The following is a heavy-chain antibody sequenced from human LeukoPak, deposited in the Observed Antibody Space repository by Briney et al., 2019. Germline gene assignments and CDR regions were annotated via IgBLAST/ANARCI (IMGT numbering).Heavy chain of an antibody. Sequence: GGSLRLSCAASGFTFSSYDIHWVRQATGKGLEWVSGIGTAGEIYYPGSVKGRFTISRDNSKNTLYLQMNSLRAEDTAVYSCAKDQWLVLDYWGQGTLVTVSS. D-gene: IGHD6-19*01. V-gene: IGHV3-13*01. CDR3: AKDQWLVLDY. J-gene: IGHJ4*02. CDR2: IGTAGEI. CDR1: GFTFSSYD.